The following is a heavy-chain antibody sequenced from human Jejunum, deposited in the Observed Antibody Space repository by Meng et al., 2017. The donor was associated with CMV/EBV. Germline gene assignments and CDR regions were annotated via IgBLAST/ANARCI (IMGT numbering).Heavy chain of an antibody. CDR2: ISVRGST. J-gene: IGHJ4*02. Sequence: IRSGFYWCWIREPPGGGLEWIGVISVRGSTHYSPSLKSRVTISSDTSKNQFSLRLTSVTAADTAVYFCARGGWYDSWSGYSPVDYWGQGTRVTVSS. D-gene: IGHD3-3*01. CDR1: IRSGFY. V-gene: IGHV4-38-2*02. CDR3: ARGGWYDSWSGYSPVDY.